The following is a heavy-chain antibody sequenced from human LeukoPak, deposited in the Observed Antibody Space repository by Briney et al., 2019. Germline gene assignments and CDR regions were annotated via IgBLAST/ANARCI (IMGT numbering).Heavy chain of an antibody. Sequence: PETLSLTCTVSGGSISSYYWSWIRQPPGKGLEWIGYIYYSGSTNYNPSLKSRVTISVDTSKNQFSLKLSSVTAADTAVYYCARAIAAAGSVYFDYWGQGTLVTVSS. CDR1: GGSISSYY. V-gene: IGHV4-59*01. J-gene: IGHJ4*02. CDR2: IYYSGST. D-gene: IGHD6-13*01. CDR3: ARAIAAAGSVYFDY.